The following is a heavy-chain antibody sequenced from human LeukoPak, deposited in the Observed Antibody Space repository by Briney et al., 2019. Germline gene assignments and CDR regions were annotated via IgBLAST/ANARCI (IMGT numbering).Heavy chain of an antibody. J-gene: IGHJ4*02. CDR2: ISTYNGNT. CDR1: GYTFTTYG. V-gene: IGHV1-18*01. CDR3: ARDRMDTGTYFDY. Sequence: ASVTVSCRSSGYTFTTYGITWVRQAPGQGLEWMGWISTYNGNTNYAQKLQGRVTMTTDTSTSTAYMELRSLRSDDTAMYYCARDRMDTGTYFDYWGQGTLFPVSS. D-gene: IGHD5-18*01.